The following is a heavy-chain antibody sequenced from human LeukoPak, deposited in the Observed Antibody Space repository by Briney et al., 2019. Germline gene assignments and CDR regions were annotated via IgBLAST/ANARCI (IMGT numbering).Heavy chain of an antibody. CDR2: INHSGST. CDR1: GGSFSGYY. V-gene: IGHV4-34*01. CDR3: ARDAGFGEPDAFDI. D-gene: IGHD3-10*01. Sequence: SETLSLTCAVYGGSFSGYYWSWIRQPPGKGLEWIGEINHSGSTNYNPSPKSRVTISVDTSKNQFSLKLSSVTAAGTAVYYCARDAGFGEPDAFDIWGQGTMVTVSS. J-gene: IGHJ3*02.